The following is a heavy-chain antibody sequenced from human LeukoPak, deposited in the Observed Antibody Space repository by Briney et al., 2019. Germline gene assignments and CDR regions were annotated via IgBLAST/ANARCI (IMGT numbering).Heavy chain of an antibody. D-gene: IGHD3-22*01. Sequence: GGSLRLSCAASGFTFSSYGMHWVRQAPGKGLEWVAVISYDGSNKYYADSVKGRFTISRDNSKNTLYLQMNSLRAEDTAVYYCAKAMIVVGSFDYWGQGTMVTVSS. J-gene: IGHJ3*01. CDR2: ISYDGSNK. V-gene: IGHV3-30*18. CDR1: GFTFSSYG. CDR3: AKAMIVVGSFDY.